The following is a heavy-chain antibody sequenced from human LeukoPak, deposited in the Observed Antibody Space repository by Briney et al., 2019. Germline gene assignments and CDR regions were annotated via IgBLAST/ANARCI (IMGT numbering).Heavy chain of an antibody. CDR2: TIPILGIA. J-gene: IGHJ6*02. Sequence: SVKVSCKASGGTFSSYAISWVRQAPGQGLEWMGRTIPILGIANYAQKFQGRVTITADKSTSTAYMELSSLRSEDTAVYYCAFCGYSGYVTYYYYGMDVWGQGTTVTVSS. CDR3: AFCGYSGYVTYYYYGMDV. V-gene: IGHV1-69*04. D-gene: IGHD5-12*01. CDR1: GGTFSSYA.